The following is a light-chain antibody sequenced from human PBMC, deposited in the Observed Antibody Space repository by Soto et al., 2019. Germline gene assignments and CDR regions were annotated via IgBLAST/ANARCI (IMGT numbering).Light chain of an antibody. Sequence: QSALTQPPSASGSHGQSVTISCIGTSSDVGGYNYVSWYQQHPGKAPKLMIYEVSKRPSGVPDRFSGSKSGNTASLPVSGLQAEDEADYYCSSYAASNNLGVFGGGTKLTVL. CDR3: SSYAASNNLGV. J-gene: IGLJ2*01. CDR1: SSDVGGYNY. V-gene: IGLV2-8*01. CDR2: EVS.